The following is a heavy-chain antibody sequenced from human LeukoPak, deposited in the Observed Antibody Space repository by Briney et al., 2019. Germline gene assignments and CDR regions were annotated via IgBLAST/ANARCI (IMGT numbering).Heavy chain of an antibody. J-gene: IGHJ3*02. Sequence: GGSLRLSCAASGFTFSSYSMNWVRQAPGKGLEWVSYISSSSSTIYYADSVKGRFTISRDNAKNSLYLQMNSLRAEDTAVYYCAKDRWTEVDAFDIWGQGTMVTVSS. CDR1: GFTFSSYS. V-gene: IGHV3-48*01. CDR3: AKDRWTEVDAFDI. D-gene: IGHD1-1*01. CDR2: ISSSSSTI.